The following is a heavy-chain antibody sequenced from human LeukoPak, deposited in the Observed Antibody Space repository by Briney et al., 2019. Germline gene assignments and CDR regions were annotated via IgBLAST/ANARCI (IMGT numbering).Heavy chain of an antibody. CDR1: GFTFSNAW. V-gene: IGHV3-15*01. CDR2: IKSKTDGGTT. D-gene: IGHD3-16*01. J-gene: IGHJ4*02. CDR3: AKDRGIGLGDHHFDY. Sequence: GSLRLSCAASGFTFSNAWMSWVRQAPGKGLEWVGRIKSKTDGGTTDYAAPVKGRFTISRDDSKNTLYLQMNSLKTEDTAVYYCAKDRGIGLGDHHFDYWGQGTLVTVSS.